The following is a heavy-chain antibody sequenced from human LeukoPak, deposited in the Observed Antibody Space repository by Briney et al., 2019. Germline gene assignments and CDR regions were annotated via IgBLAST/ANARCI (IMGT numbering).Heavy chain of an antibody. CDR1: GFTFSSYG. D-gene: IGHD2-15*01. V-gene: IGHV3-23*01. CDR3: AKDKGYCSGGSCYFYFDY. J-gene: IGHJ4*02. CDR2: ISGSGGST. Sequence: GGSLRLSCAASGFTFSSYGMHWVRQAPGKGLEWVSAISGSGGSTYYADSVNGRFTISRDNSKNTLYLQMNSLRAEDTAVYYCAKDKGYCSGGSCYFYFDYWGQGTLVTVSS.